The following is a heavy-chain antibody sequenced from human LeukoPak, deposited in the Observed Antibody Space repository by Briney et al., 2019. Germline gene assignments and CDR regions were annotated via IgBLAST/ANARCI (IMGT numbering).Heavy chain of an antibody. CDR3: STQSIPFAY. V-gene: IGHV3-15*01. CDR2: IKSKTDGGTT. CDR1: GFIFGDTW. J-gene: IGHJ4*02. Sequence: GGSLRLSCAASGFIFGDTWMSWVRQAPGKGLEWVGRIKSKTDGGTTDYTAPVKGRFTISRDDSENTLYLQMNSLKTEDTAVYYCSTQSIPFAYWGQGTLVTVSS.